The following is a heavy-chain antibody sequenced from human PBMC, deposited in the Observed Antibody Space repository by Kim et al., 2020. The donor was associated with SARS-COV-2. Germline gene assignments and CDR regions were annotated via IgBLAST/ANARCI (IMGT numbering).Heavy chain of an antibody. V-gene: IGHV1-24*01. CDR3: ATNYALDDSSGYYLGY. Sequence: ASVKVSCKVSGYTLTELSMHWVRQAPGKGLEWMGGFDPEDGETIYAQKFQGRVTMTEDTSTDTAYMELSSLRSEDTAVYYCATNYALDDSSGYYLGYWGQGTLVTVSS. J-gene: IGHJ4*02. D-gene: IGHD3-22*01. CDR1: GYTLTELS. CDR2: FDPEDGET.